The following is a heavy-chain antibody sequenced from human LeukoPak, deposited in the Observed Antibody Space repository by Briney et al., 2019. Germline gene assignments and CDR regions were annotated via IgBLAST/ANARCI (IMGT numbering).Heavy chain of an antibody. Sequence: GESLKISCKGSGYSFTSYWIGWVRQMPGKGLEWMGIIYPGDSDTRYSPSFQGQVTISADKSISTAYLQWSSLKASDTAMYYCARGRYCSGGTCYFDNWGQGTPVTVSS. CDR1: GYSFTSYW. CDR2: IYPGDSDT. J-gene: IGHJ4*02. V-gene: IGHV5-51*01. CDR3: ARGRYCSGGTCYFDN. D-gene: IGHD2-15*01.